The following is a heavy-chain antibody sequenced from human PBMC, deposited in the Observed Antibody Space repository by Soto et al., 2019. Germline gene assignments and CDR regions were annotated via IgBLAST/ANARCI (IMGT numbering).Heavy chain of an antibody. CDR1: GFTFSDYY. J-gene: IGHJ6*02. CDR3: ASPTVTPHYGMDV. D-gene: IGHD4-17*01. V-gene: IGHV3-11*01. Sequence: QVQLVESGGGLVKPGGPLRLSCAASGFTFSDYYMSWIRQAPGKGLEGVSYISSSGSTIYYAASVKGRFTISRDNAKNSLYLQMNSLRAEDTAVYYCASPTVTPHYGMDVWGQGTTVTVSS. CDR2: ISSSGSTI.